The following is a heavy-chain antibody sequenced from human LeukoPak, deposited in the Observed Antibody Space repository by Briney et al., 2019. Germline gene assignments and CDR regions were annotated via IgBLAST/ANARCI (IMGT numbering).Heavy chain of an antibody. V-gene: IGHV1-69*05. CDR3: ASEIDIIYSFDY. CDR2: IIPIFGTA. CDR1: GYTFTNYG. Sequence: GASLKVSCKASGYTFTNYGISWVRQAPGQGLEWMGGIIPIFGTANYAQKFQGRVTITTDESTSTAYMELSRLTSEDTAVYYCASEIDIIYSFDYWGRGTLVTVSS. D-gene: IGHD2-21*01. J-gene: IGHJ4*02.